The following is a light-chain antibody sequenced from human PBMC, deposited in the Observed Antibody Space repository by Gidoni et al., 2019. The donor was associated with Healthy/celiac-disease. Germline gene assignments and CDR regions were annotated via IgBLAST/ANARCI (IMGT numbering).Light chain of an antibody. CDR3: QQYENVPFT. J-gene: IGKJ3*01. Sequence: EIVLTQSPGTLSLSPGGRATLSCRASQTVSSTYLAWYRHKPGQAPRLLVYGASVRATGIPDRFSGSGSGTDFTLTVSGLEPEDSAVYYCQQYENVPFTFGPGTKVEI. CDR2: GAS. CDR1: QTVSSTY. V-gene: IGKV3-20*01.